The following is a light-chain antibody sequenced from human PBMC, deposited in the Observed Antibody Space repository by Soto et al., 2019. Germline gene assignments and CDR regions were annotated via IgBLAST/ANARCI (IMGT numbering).Light chain of an antibody. CDR1: QSVLHSSNNKNY. CDR2: WAS. Sequence: DIVMTQSPDSLAVSLGERATINCKSSQSVLHSSNNKNYLAWYQQKPGHPPRLLIYWASTRESWVPDRFSGSGSGTDFILTISSLQAEDVAVYYCHQYYSVPRAFGQGTKVEIK. CDR3: HQYYSVPRA. V-gene: IGKV4-1*01. J-gene: IGKJ1*01.